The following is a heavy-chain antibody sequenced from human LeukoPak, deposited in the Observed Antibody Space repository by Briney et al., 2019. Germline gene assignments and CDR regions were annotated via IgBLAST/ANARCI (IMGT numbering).Heavy chain of an antibody. CDR2: IIPIFGTA. V-gene: IGHV1-69*05. CDR3: ARVVVPSIAAAGTGPYFQH. J-gene: IGHJ1*01. Sequence: SVKVSCKASGGTFSSYAISWVRQAPGQGLEWMGGIIPIFGTANYAQKFQGRVTMTRDTSISTAYMELSRLRSDDTAVYYCARVVVPSIAAAGTGPYFQHWGQGTLVTVSS. CDR1: GGTFSSYA. D-gene: IGHD6-13*01.